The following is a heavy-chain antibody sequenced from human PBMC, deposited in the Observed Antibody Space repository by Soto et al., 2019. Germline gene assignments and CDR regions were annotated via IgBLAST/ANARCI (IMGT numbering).Heavy chain of an antibody. V-gene: IGHV3-9*01. J-gene: IGHJ4*02. CDR1: GFTFDDYA. Sequence: EVQLVESGGGLVQPGRSLRLSCAASGFTFDDYAMHWVRQAPGKGLEWVSGISWNSGSIGYADSVKGRFTISRDNAKNYLYLQMNSLRAEDTALYYCAKGPTVYSSGWYWVQYWGQGTLVTVSS. CDR2: ISWNSGSI. D-gene: IGHD6-19*01. CDR3: AKGPTVYSSGWYWVQY.